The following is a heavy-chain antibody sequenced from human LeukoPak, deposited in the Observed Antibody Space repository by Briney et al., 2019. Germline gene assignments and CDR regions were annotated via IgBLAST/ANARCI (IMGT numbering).Heavy chain of an antibody. D-gene: IGHD2-21*02. Sequence: PGGSLRLSCVPSGFTFSSYWMHWVRQAPGKGPVWVSRISTDGSNTSYADSVKGRFTISRDNAKNTLYLQMNSLRAEDTAVYYCARGAGVTNYDYWGRGTLVTVSS. V-gene: IGHV3-74*01. J-gene: IGHJ4*02. CDR2: ISTDGSNT. CDR1: GFTFSSYW. CDR3: ARGAGVTNYDY.